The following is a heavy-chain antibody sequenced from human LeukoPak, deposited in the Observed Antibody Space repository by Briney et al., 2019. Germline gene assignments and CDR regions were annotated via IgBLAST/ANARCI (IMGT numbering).Heavy chain of an antibody. Sequence: PSETLSLTCTVSGGSISSYYWSWIRQPAGTGLEWIGRIYTSGSTNYNPSLKSRVTISVDKSKNQFSLKLSSVTAADTAVYHCARDPVGHKGPTLEYHWFDPWGQGPLVTVPS. CDR1: GGSISSYY. D-gene: IGHD1-1*01. V-gene: IGHV4-4*07. J-gene: IGHJ5*02. CDR3: ARDPVGHKGPTLEYHWFDP. CDR2: IYTSGST.